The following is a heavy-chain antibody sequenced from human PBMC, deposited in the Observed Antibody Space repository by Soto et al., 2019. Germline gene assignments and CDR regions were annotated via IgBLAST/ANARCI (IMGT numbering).Heavy chain of an antibody. CDR1: GGTFSSYA. J-gene: IGHJ4*02. CDR2: IIPMFHTP. D-gene: IGHD4-17*01. V-gene: IGHV1-69*01. Sequence: QVQLVQSGAEVKKPGSSVKVSCKVSGGTFSSYAVSWVRQAPGQGLEWMGGIIPMFHTPNYAQMYQDRIFINAVEATSTAYMELSSLRSDDTAIYYCARGSLFGDYGDFDYWGQGTLVTVSS. CDR3: ARGSLFGDYGDFDY.